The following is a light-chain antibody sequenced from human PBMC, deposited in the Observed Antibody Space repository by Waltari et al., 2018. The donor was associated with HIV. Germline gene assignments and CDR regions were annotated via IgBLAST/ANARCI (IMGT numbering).Light chain of an antibody. CDR3: LRYYGGAQRYV. CDR1: TGAGTTGSY. CDR2: STD. J-gene: IGLJ1*01. V-gene: IGLV7-43*01. Sequence: QPVLTPDRPLTVSPGGTVTLTCASSTGAGTTGSYPNWFQQKPGQATRSLIYSTDNKNSWTPPRFSGSLLGGKASLTLSGVQPEDEAEYYCLRYYGGAQRYVFGTGTKVTVL.